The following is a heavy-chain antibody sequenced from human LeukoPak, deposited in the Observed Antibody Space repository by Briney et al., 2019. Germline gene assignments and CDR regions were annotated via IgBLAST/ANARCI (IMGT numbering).Heavy chain of an antibody. D-gene: IGHD4-17*01. CDR3: ASHGDEGDY. V-gene: IGHV4-30-4*01. CDR2: IYYSGST. CDR1: GGSISSGDYY. Sequence: SETLSLTCTVSGGSISSGDYYWSWIRQPPGKGLEWIGYIYYSGSTYYNPSLKSRVTISVDTSKNQSYLKLSSVTVADTAVYYCASHGDEGDYWGQGTLVTVSS. J-gene: IGHJ4*02.